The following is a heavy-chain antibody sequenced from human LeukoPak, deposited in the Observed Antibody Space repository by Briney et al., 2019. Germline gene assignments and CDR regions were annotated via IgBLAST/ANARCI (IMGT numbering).Heavy chain of an antibody. Sequence: GSLRLSCAASGFPFRTYAMNWVRQAPGKGLEWVSSIIASGGSTYYADSVKGRFTISRDNSKNTLYLQMNSLRADDTAVYYCAQAACINGVCDWGQGTLVTVSS. V-gene: IGHV3-23*01. D-gene: IGHD2-8*01. CDR2: IIASGGST. CDR3: AQAACINGVCD. J-gene: IGHJ4*02. CDR1: GFPFRTYA.